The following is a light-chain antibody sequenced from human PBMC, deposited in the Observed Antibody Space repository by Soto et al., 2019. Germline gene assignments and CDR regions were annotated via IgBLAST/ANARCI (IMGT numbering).Light chain of an antibody. CDR2: GAS. V-gene: IGKV3-20*01. J-gene: IGKJ1*01. Sequence: EIVLTHSPGTLSLSPLERATLSFMSSQSVSSSYLAWYQQKPGQAPRLLIYGASSRATGIPDRFSGSGSGTDFTLTISRLEPEDFAVYYCQQYGSSRWTFGQGTKVDI. CDR1: QSVSSSY. CDR3: QQYGSSRWT.